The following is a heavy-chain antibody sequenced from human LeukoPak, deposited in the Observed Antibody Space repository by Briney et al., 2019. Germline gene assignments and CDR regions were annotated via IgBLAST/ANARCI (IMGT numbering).Heavy chain of an antibody. CDR2: IRYGGSNK. D-gene: IGHD2-2*01. V-gene: IGHV3-30*02. J-gene: IGHJ4*02. CDR3: AKGAIIGYCSSTTSYSFDN. Sequence: GESLRLSCAASGVTFSSYGRRWVRQAPGKGLEWVAVIRYGGSNKYYAESVKCRFTISRENSKNTLYLQMNSLRAEDTAVYYCAKGAIIGYCSSTTSYSFDNWGQGTLVTVSS. CDR1: GVTFSSYG.